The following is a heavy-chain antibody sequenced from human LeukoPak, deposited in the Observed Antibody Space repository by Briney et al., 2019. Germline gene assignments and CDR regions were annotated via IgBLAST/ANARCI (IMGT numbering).Heavy chain of an antibody. V-gene: IGHV4-39*06. CDR1: GVSISTRNYD. CDR3: AKSNGYGLVDI. D-gene: IGHD3-10*01. Sequence: SQSLSLTCTLSGVSISTRNYDWGWIRHPPGKGLEWFGKIFFSGTTYYSPSFKSRVTISLATSRNQLPLKVNSVTAAVSDVYYCAKSNGYGLVDIWGQGTMVTVSS. CDR2: IFFSGTT. J-gene: IGHJ3*02.